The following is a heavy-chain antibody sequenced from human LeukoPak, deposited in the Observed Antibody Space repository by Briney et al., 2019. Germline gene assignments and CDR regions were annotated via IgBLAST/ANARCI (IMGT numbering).Heavy chain of an antibody. CDR3: ARHWGSSWYWDY. J-gene: IGHJ4*02. CDR1: GGSISSSAYY. Sequence: PSETLSLTCTVSGGSISSSAYYWGWIRQPPGEGLEWIGTIYYSGSTYYNPSLKSRVTISVDTSKNQFSLRLSSVTAADTAVYYCARHWGSSWYWDYWGQGTLVTVSS. V-gene: IGHV4-39*01. D-gene: IGHD6-13*01. CDR2: IYYSGST.